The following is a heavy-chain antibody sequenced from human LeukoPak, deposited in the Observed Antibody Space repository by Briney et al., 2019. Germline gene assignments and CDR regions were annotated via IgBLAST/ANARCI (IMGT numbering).Heavy chain of an antibody. V-gene: IGHV3-30-3*01. D-gene: IGHD3-10*01. CDR2: ISYDGSNK. J-gene: IGHJ4*02. CDR3: ARDQLLWFGEFTKFDY. CDR1: GFTFSSYA. Sequence: GGSLRLSCAASGFTFSSYAMHWVRQAPGKGLEWVAVISYDGSNKYYADSVKGRFTISRDNSKNTLYLPMNSLRAEDTAVYYCARDQLLWFGEFTKFDYWGQGTLVTVSS.